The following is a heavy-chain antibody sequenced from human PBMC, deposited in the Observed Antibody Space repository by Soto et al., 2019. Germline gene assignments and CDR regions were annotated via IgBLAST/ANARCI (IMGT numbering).Heavy chain of an antibody. J-gene: IGHJ6*02. CDR3: ARGLWLVGGYYYGMDV. CDR2: ISSSSSTI. CDR1: GFTFSSYS. D-gene: IGHD6-19*01. V-gene: IGHV3-48*01. Sequence: GGSLRLSCAASGFTFSSYSMNWVRQAPGKGLEWVSYISSSSSTIYSADSVKGRFTISRDNAKKSLYLQMNSLRAEDTAVYYCARGLWLVGGYYYGMDVWGQGTTVTVSS.